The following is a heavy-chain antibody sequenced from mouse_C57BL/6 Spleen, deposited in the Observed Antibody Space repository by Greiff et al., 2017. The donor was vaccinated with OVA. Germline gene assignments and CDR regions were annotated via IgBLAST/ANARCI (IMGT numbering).Heavy chain of an antibody. CDR1: GFTFSDYG. D-gene: IGHD1-1*01. CDR2: ISSGSSTI. J-gene: IGHJ1*03. CDR3: ARRYSSYGDV. V-gene: IGHV5-17*01. Sequence: EVQLVESGGGLVKPGGSLKLSCAASGFTFSDYGMHWVRQAPEKGLEWVAYISSGSSTIYYADTVKGRFTISRDNAKNTLFLQMTSLRSEDTAMYYCARRYSSYGDVWGTGTTVTVSS.